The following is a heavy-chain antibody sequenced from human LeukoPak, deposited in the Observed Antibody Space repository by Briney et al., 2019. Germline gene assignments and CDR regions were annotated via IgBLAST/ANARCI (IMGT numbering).Heavy chain of an antibody. CDR2: IYYSGST. CDR1: GGSISSSSYY. V-gene: IGHV4-39*01. D-gene: IGHD3-9*01. Sequence: SETLSLTCTVSGGSISSSSYYWGWIRQPPGKGLEWIGSIYYSGSTYYNPSLKSRVTISVDTSKNQFSLKLSSVTAADTAVHYCARQGANYDILTGYSAGDAFDIWGQGTMVTVSS. J-gene: IGHJ3*02. CDR3: ARQGANYDILTGYSAGDAFDI.